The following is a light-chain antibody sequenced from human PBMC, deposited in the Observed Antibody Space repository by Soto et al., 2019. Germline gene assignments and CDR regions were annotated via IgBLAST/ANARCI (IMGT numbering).Light chain of an antibody. CDR2: GAS. CDR1: ESVSSDF. CDR3: QQYGTSPYT. J-gene: IGKJ2*01. V-gene: IGKV3-20*01. Sequence: IVLTQSPGTLSLSPGERATLSCRASESVSSDFLAWYQHKPGQAPRLLIFGASSGATGIPDRFNGSGSATDFTLTISSLEPEDSAVYYCQQYGTSPYTFGQGTKLEIK.